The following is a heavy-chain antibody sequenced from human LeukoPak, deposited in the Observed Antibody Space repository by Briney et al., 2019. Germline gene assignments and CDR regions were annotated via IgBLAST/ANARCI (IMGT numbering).Heavy chain of an antibody. CDR1: GSTFYSHW. Sequence: GGSLSFSCPALGSTFYSHWLHGFGKAQGKGLVWVSCINGDGSTSNYADSVKGRFTISGDNAKNSLYLQMNSLRAEDTAVYYCASIAAVRAWGQGTLVTVSS. CDR2: INGDGSTS. J-gene: IGHJ5*02. D-gene: IGHD6-13*01. CDR3: ASIAAVRA. V-gene: IGHV3-74*01.